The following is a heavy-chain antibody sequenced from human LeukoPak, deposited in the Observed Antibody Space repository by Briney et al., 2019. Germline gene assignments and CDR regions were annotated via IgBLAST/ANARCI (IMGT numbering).Heavy chain of an antibody. V-gene: IGHV1-2*02. Sequence: ASLKVSCKASGYTFTGYYMHWVRQAPVQGLEWMGWINPNSGGTNYAQNIQGRVTMTRDTSISTAYMELSRLRSDETAVYYCARDTGGSLGFDYWGQGTLVTVSS. D-gene: IGHD2-8*02. CDR1: GYTFTGYY. CDR3: ARDTGGSLGFDY. J-gene: IGHJ4*02. CDR2: INPNSGGT.